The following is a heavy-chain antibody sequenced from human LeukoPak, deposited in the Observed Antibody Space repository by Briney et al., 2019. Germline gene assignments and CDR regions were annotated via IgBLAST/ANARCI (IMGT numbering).Heavy chain of an antibody. J-gene: IGHJ4*02. Sequence: ASVKVSCKASGYSFTSYYVHWVRQARGQGLEWMGIINPSDGRTTYAQKFQGRITMTRDTSISTAFMELSRLRSDDTAVYYCTRVKTMIIVVRLFDYWGQGTLVTVSS. CDR1: GYSFTSYY. D-gene: IGHD3-22*01. CDR3: TRVKTMIIVVRLFDY. CDR2: INPSDGRT. V-gene: IGHV1-46*01.